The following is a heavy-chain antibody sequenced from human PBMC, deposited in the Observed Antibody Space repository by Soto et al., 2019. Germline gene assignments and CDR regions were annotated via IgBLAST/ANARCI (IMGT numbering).Heavy chain of an antibody. V-gene: IGHV4-59*01. Sequence: TLSLTCTVSGGSISSYYWSWIRQPPGKGLEWIGYIYYSGSTNYNPSLKSRVTISVDTSKNQFSLKLSSVTAADTAVYYCARDGPGLVYWGQGTLVTVSS. CDR2: IYYSGST. D-gene: IGHD3-16*01. CDR1: GGSISSYY. CDR3: ARDGPGLVY. J-gene: IGHJ4*02.